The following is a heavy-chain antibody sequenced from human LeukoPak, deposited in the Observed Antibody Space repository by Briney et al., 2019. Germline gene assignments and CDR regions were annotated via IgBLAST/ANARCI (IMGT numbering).Heavy chain of an antibody. J-gene: IGHJ4*02. CDR2: INPNSGGT. CDR3: ARDFCTNGVCSTAFDY. Sequence: ASVKVSCEASGYTFTGYYMHWVRQAPGQGLEWMGWINPNSGGTNYAQKFQGRVTMTRDTSISTAYMELSRLRSDDTAVYYCARDFCTNGVCSTAFDYWGQGTLVTVSS. D-gene: IGHD2-8*01. V-gene: IGHV1-2*02. CDR1: GYTFTGYY.